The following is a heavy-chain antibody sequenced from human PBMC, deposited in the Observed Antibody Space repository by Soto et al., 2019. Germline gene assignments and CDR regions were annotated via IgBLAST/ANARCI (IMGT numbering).Heavy chain of an antibody. V-gene: IGHV3-33*01. D-gene: IGHD3-16*01. CDR2: IWNDGSRT. CDR1: GFTFRNYG. Sequence: QVQLVESGGGVVQPGRSLRLSCAASGFTFRNYGMHWVRQAPGKGLEWVAVIWNDGSRTYYVNDEKGRFTISRDNSKNTLYLQMAGVRAVDTSAYYCARDIPGEGCGMDLWGVGTAVTVSS. CDR3: ARDIPGEGCGMDL. J-gene: IGHJ6*04.